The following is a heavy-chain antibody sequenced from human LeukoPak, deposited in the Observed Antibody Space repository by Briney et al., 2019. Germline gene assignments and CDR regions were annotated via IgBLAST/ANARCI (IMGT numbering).Heavy chain of an antibody. CDR3: ARHGLRGYFQH. CDR1: GGSISSSSYY. CDR2: INHSGST. Sequence: PSETLSLTCTVSGGSISSSSYYWGWIRQPPGKGLEWIGEINHSGSTNYNPSLKSRVTISVDTSKNQFSLKLSSVTAADTAVYYCARHGLRGYFQHWGQGTLVTVSS. V-gene: IGHV4-39*01. J-gene: IGHJ1*01. D-gene: IGHD3-10*01.